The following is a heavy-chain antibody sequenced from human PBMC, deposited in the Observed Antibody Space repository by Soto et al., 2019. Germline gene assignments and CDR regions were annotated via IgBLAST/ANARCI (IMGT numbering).Heavy chain of an antibody. CDR3: ARAPYCGGDCYRPKYIQH. V-gene: IGHV1-46*01. CDR2: INPSSGGT. D-gene: IGHD2-21*02. Sequence: GASVKVSCKASEYGFTSHFMYCVRQAPGQGLEWMGIINPSSGGTDYAQKFQGRVTMTRDTSTSTVYMELSSLRWEDTAVYYCARAPYCGGDCYRPKYIQHWGQGTLVTVSS. CDR1: EYGFTSHF. J-gene: IGHJ1*01.